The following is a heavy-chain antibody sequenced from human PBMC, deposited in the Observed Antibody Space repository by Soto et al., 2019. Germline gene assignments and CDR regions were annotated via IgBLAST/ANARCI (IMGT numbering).Heavy chain of an antibody. J-gene: IGHJ5*02. Sequence: ASVKVSCKASGYTFINYDINWVRQAPGQGLEWVGWMNPDSGNTGYAQNFQGRVTMTGNTSISSVYMELSSLTSEDTAVYYCARRRGSNGWFDLWGQGTLVTVSS. CDR1: GYTFINYD. D-gene: IGHD2-8*01. CDR3: ARRRGSNGWFDL. CDR2: MNPDSGNT. V-gene: IGHV1-8*01.